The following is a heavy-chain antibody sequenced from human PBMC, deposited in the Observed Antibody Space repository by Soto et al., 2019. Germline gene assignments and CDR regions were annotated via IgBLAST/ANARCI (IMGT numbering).Heavy chain of an antibody. CDR1: GFTFSSYA. CDR3: AREVPSVEMATILYRNAFDI. V-gene: IGHV3-30-3*01. J-gene: IGHJ3*02. CDR2: ISYDGSNK. D-gene: IGHD3-10*01. Sequence: GGSLRLSCAASGFTFSSYAMHWVRQAPGKGLEWVAVISYDGSNKYYADSVKGRFTISRDNSKNTLYLQMNSLRAEDTAVYYCAREVPSVEMATILYRNAFDIWGQGTMVTVSS.